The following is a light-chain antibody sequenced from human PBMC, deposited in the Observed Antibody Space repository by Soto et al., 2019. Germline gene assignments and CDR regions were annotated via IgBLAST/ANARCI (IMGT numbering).Light chain of an antibody. V-gene: IGKV3-11*01. Sequence: EIVLTQSPATLSLSPGERATLSCRASQSVSSYLAWYQQKPGQAPRLLIYDASNRATGIPARFSGSGSGTDFTLTISSLEPEDFAVYYCRQRSDSIPFGQGTRPEIK. J-gene: IGKJ5*01. CDR3: RQRSDSIP. CDR2: DAS. CDR1: QSVSSY.